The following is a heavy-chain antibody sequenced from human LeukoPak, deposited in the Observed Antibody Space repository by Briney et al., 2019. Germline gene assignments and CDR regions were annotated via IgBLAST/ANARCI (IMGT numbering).Heavy chain of an antibody. CDR2: IKEDGSQK. Sequence: PGGSLRLSCAASGFTFKSAWMTWVHQAPGKGLEWVANIKEDGSQKNYVDSVKGRFTISRDNTKNSLYLQLSSLRAEDTAVYYCARDFAYNTFDYWGQGTLVTVSS. V-gene: IGHV3-7*01. D-gene: IGHD1-14*01. CDR1: GFTFKSAW. J-gene: IGHJ4*02. CDR3: ARDFAYNTFDY.